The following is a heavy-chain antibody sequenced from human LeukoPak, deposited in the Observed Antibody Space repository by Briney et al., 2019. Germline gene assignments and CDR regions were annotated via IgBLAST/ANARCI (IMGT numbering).Heavy chain of an antibody. CDR1: GGSISSYY. V-gene: IGHV4-59*01. J-gene: IGHJ4*02. D-gene: IGHD6-19*01. CDR2: IYYSGST. Sequence: SETLSLTCTVSGGSISSYYWSWIRQPPGKGLEWIGYIYYSGSTKYNSSLKSRVTISVVTSKNQFSLKLSSVTAADTAVYYCARDRVGIAVAGLDYWGQGTLVTVSS. CDR3: ARDRVGIAVAGLDY.